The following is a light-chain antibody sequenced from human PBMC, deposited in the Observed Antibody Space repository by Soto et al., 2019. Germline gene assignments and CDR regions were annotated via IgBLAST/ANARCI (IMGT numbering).Light chain of an antibody. CDR2: GAS. J-gene: IGKJ2*01. Sequence: EVVMTQSPATLSVSPGERATLSCRASQSVSDNLAWYQQTPGQAPRLLIYGASTRATGIPARFSGSGSGTDFSLTISSLQSEDFAVYYCQQSNNWPYTCCQGTKRDIK. CDR3: QQSNNWPYT. V-gene: IGKV3-15*01. CDR1: QSVSDN.